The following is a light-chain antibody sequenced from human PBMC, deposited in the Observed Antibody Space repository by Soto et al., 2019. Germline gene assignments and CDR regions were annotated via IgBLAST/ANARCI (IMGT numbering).Light chain of an antibody. Sequence: QSVLTQPASVSGSPGQSITISCSGTSSDVGGYSYVSWYQHHPGKAPKLMIYDVSNRPSGVSNRFSGSKSGNTASLTLSGLHAEDEADYYCSSYTSSSTYVFGTGTKLTVL. CDR3: SSYTSSSTYV. CDR1: SSDVGGYSY. V-gene: IGLV2-14*03. CDR2: DVS. J-gene: IGLJ1*01.